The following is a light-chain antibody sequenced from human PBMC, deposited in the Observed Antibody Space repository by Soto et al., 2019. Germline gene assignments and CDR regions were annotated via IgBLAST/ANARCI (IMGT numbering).Light chain of an antibody. Sequence: DMQMTQSPSTLSASVGDRVTVTCRASQSIGNWLSCYQQKPVKAPKLLIYNASSLASGVPTRFSGSGSGTDFTLTISSLQPEDFATYYCQQYNTYVFGPGTQVDIK. CDR1: QSIGNW. CDR3: QQYNTYV. CDR2: NAS. V-gene: IGKV1-5*03. J-gene: IGKJ3*01.